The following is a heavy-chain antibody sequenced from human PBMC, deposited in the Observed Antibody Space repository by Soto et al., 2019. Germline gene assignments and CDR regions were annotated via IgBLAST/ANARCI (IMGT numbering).Heavy chain of an antibody. CDR2: INPSGGSA. J-gene: IGHJ5*02. V-gene: IGHV1-46*01. Sequence: ASVKVSCKASGYNFTSYYMHWVRQAPGQGLEWMGIINPSGGSASYAQKFQGRVTMTRDTSTSTVYMELSSLRSEDTAVDYCARHPSIVGATTIGWFDPWGQGTLVTVSS. CDR3: ARHPSIVGATTIGWFDP. D-gene: IGHD1-26*01. CDR1: GYNFTSYY.